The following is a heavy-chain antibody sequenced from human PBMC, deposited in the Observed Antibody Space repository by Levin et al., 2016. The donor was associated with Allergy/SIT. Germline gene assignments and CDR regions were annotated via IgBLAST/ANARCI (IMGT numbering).Heavy chain of an antibody. CDR3: ARERGLVTIDY. D-gene: IGHD4-17*01. J-gene: IGHJ4*02. CDR1: GFTFSRYE. V-gene: IGHV3-48*03. CDR2: ISVSGNTV. Sequence: GESLKISCAASGFTFSRYEMNWVRQAPGKGLEWISYISVSGNTVHYADSVKGRLTVSRDNSKNSLFLLMNSLRADDTAVYFCARERGLVTIDYWGQGTRVTVSS.